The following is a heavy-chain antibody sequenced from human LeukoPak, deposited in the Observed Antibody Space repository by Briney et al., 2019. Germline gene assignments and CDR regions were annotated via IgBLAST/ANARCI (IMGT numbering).Heavy chain of an antibody. CDR2: IMWNSGSI. J-gene: IGHJ4*02. V-gene: IGHV3-9*01. CDR1: GFPFYDYA. CDR3: AKERTRGGGFDY. Sequence: PGGSLLLSFAASGFPFYDYAMHWVRPAPGKGLEWGSGIMWNSGSIGYADSVKGRFTISRDNAKNSLYLQMKSLRAGETALYYCAKERTRGGGFDYWGQGTLVTVSS. D-gene: IGHD3-16*01.